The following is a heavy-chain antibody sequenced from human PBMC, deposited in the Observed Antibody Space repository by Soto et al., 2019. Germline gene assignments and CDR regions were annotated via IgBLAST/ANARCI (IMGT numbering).Heavy chain of an antibody. CDR3: ARGYHGYSYANFAY. CDR2: IYYNGNT. Sequence: SETLSLTCTVSGGSINNYYWNWIRQPPGKGLEWIAYIYYNGNTDSNPPLEGRVTISLDTPKNQLSLELSSVTAADTAVYYCARGYHGYSYANFAYWGQGILVTVSS. J-gene: IGHJ4*02. D-gene: IGHD3-16*01. V-gene: IGHV4-59*01. CDR1: GGSINNYY.